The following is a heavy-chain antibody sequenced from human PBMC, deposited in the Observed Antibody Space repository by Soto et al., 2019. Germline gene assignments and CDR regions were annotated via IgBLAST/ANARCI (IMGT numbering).Heavy chain of an antibody. D-gene: IGHD7-27*01. CDR2: INSDVSFT. CDR3: AASLSGDPYPLDY. J-gene: IGHJ4*02. Sequence: GGSLRLSCAASGFTFRSFWMHWARQAPGKGLVWVSRINSDVSFTNYADSVKGRFTISRDNARNTLYLQMNSLRPEDTAVYYCAASLSGDPYPLDYWGQGTLVTVSS. CDR1: GFTFRSFW. V-gene: IGHV3-74*01.